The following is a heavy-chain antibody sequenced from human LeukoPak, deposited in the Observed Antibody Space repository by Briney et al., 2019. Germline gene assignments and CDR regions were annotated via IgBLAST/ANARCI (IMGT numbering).Heavy chain of an antibody. D-gene: IGHD6-13*01. Sequence: EPSETPSLTCTVSGGSVSSSDYYWGWIRQPPGKGLEWIGSIYYSGSTYYKPSLKSRVTISLDTPKKQFSLKLSSVTAADTTVYYCARHGIAVVGTGFDYWGQGTLVTVSS. CDR1: GGSVSSSDYY. CDR3: ARHGIAVVGTGFDY. CDR2: IYYSGST. V-gene: IGHV4-39*01. J-gene: IGHJ4*02.